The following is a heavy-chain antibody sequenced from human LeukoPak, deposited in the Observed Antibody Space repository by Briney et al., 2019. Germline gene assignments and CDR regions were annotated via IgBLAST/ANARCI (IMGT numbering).Heavy chain of an antibody. CDR1: GGSISSGSYF. CDR3: ARYLGYYIAAFDI. D-gene: IGHD3-22*01. J-gene: IGHJ3*02. CDR2: VYTTGST. V-gene: IGHV4-61*02. Sequence: SETLSLTCTVTGGSISSGSYFWTWVRQPAGKGLELIGRVYTTGSTNYNPSLKSRVTMSVDTSKNQFSLKLSSVTAPDTAIYYCARYLGYYIAAFDIWGRGTLVTVSS.